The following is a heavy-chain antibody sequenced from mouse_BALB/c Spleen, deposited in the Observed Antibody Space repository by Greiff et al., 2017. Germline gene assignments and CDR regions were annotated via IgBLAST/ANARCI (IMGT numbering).Heavy chain of an antibody. Sequence: VQLKQSGPELVKPGASVKMSCKASGYTFTSYVMHWVKQKPGQGLEWIGYINPYNDGTKSNEKFKGKATLTSDKSSSTAYMELSSLTSEDSAVYYCARSYYGNYGYFDVWGAGTTVTVSS. J-gene: IGHJ1*01. CDR2: INPYNDGT. V-gene: IGHV1-14*01. CDR1: GYTFTSYV. CDR3: ARSYYGNYGYFDV. D-gene: IGHD2-1*01.